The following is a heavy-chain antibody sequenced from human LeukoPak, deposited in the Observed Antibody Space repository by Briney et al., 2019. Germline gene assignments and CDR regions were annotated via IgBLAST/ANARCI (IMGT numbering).Heavy chain of an antibody. CDR3: AKDIYDFWSGLGPHWFDP. CDR1: GFTFDDYA. D-gene: IGHD3-3*01. V-gene: IGHV3-43*02. J-gene: IGHJ5*02. CDR2: ISGDGGST. Sequence: GGSLRLSCAASGFTFDDYAMHWVRQAPGKGLEWVSLISGDGGSTYYADSVKGRFTISRDNSKNSLYLQMNSLRTEDTALYYCAKDIYDFWSGLGPHWFDPWGQGTLVTVSS.